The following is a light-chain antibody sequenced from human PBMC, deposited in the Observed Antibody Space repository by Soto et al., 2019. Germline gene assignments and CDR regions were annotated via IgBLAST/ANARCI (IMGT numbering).Light chain of an antibody. J-gene: IGKJ3*01. V-gene: IGKV1-33*01. Sequence: DIQMTQSPSSLSASVGDGVTITCQASQDIRFYLNWYQQKPGKAPKLLIYDVSNLETGVPSRFSGGGSGTHFTFTISSLQPEDIATYYCQQYNNLFTFGPGTKVDIK. CDR3: QQYNNLFT. CDR2: DVS. CDR1: QDIRFY.